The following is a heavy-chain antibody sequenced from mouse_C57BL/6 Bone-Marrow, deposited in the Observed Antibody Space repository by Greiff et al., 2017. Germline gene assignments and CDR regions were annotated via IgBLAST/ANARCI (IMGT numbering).Heavy chain of an antibody. D-gene: IGHD2-5*01. V-gene: IGHV1-5*01. CDR1: GYTFTSYW. Sequence: EVQLQQSGTVLARPGASVKMSCKTSGYTFTSYWMHWVKQRPGQGLEWIGAIYPGNSDTSYNQKFKGKAKLTAVTSASTAYMELSSLTNEDSAVYYCTRHSNCVDWYFDVWGTGTTVTVSS. J-gene: IGHJ1*03. CDR3: TRHSNCVDWYFDV. CDR2: IYPGNSDT.